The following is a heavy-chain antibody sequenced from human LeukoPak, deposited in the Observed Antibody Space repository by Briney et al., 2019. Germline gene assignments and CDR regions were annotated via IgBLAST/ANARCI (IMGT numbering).Heavy chain of an antibody. CDR3: ARDYYYDSSGYYYGDAFDI. CDR2: IYSGGST. D-gene: IGHD3-22*01. J-gene: IGHJ3*02. V-gene: IGHV3-53*01. Sequence: PGGSLRLSCAASGFTVSSNYMSWVRQAPGKGLEWVSVIYSGGSTYYADSVKGRFTISRGNSKNTLYLQMNSLRAEDTAVYYCARDYYYDSSGYYYGDAFDIWGQGTMVTVSS. CDR1: GFTVSSNY.